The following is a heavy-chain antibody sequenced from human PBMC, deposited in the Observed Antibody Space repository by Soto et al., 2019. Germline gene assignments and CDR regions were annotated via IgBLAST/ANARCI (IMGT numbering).Heavy chain of an antibody. CDR3: CRGYAMAV. J-gene: IGHJ6*02. CDR1: GDTFTSHD. CDR2: MNPNSGNT. V-gene: IGHV1-8*01. Sequence: QVQLVQSGAEVKKPGASVKVSCKPSGDTFTSHDINWVRQATGQGLEWLGWMNPNSGNTGYAQRFKGRPTMTRNPSITTVSMELTSLRSDDTAVYYCCRGYAMAVWGQGTTVTVSS.